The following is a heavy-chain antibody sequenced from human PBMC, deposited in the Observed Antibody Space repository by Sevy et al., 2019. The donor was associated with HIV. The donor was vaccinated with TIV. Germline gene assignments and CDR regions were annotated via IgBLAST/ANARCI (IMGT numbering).Heavy chain of an antibody. Sequence: GGSLRLSCVASGFTFSSYSMHWVRQAPGKGLEWVSSVSSSSDYIYYADSVKGRFTISRDNAKNSLYLQMNSLRAEDTAVYYCAKSWGSITAAGLDYWGQGTLVTVSS. J-gene: IGHJ4*02. V-gene: IGHV3-21*01. CDR3: AKSWGSITAAGLDY. CDR2: VSSSSDYI. CDR1: GFTFSSYS. D-gene: IGHD6-13*01.